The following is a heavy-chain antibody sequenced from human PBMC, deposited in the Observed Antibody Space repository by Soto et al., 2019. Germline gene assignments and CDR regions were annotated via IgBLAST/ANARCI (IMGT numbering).Heavy chain of an antibody. CDR2: IFYSGNT. CDR1: GGSISSDDYY. D-gene: IGHD3-16*01. V-gene: IGHV4-30-4*01. Sequence: QVQLQESGPGLVKPSQTLSLTCTVSGGSISSDDYYWSWIRQTPGRGLEWIGFIFYSGNTYYNPSLNTRPSISVDTSKNQFSLKLTSVTATDTAVYYCVRVGTMLSPHGYLIAAAHFDSWGQGALVTVSS. J-gene: IGHJ4*02. CDR3: VRVGTMLSPHGYLIAAAHFDS.